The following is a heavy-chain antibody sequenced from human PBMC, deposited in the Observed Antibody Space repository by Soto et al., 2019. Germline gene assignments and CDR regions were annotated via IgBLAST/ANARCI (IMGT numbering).Heavy chain of an antibody. CDR1: GYTLTELS. CDR3: ATTYMITFGGVIDQPAWFDY. J-gene: IGHJ4*02. CDR2: FDPEDGET. Sequence: GASVKVSCKVSGYTLTELSMHWVRQAPGKGLEWMGGFDPEDGETIYAQKFQGRVTMTEDTSTDTAYMELSSLRSEDTAVYYCATTYMITFGGVIDQPAWFDYWGQGTLVTVSS. V-gene: IGHV1-24*01. D-gene: IGHD3-16*02.